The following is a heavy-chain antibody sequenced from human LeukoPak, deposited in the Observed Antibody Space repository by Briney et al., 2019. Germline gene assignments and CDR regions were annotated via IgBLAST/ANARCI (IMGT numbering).Heavy chain of an antibody. Sequence: PSETLSLTCTVSGGSISSRSYYWGWIRQPPGKGLEWIGSIYYSGSTYYNPSLKSRVTISVDTSKSQFSLKLISVTAADTAVYYCARHSGDSSGYYEFYYYYMDVWGKGTTVTVSS. V-gene: IGHV4-39*01. CDR1: GGSISSRSYY. D-gene: IGHD3-22*01. CDR3: ARHSGDSSGYYEFYYYYMDV. J-gene: IGHJ6*03. CDR2: IYYSGST.